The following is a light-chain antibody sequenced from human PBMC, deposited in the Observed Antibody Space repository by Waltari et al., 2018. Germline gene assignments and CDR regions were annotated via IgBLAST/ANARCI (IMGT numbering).Light chain of an antibody. CDR3: QQSYSVPRGGFA. V-gene: IGKV1-39*01. J-gene: IGKJ3*01. CDR2: DAP. Sequence: DIQMTQPPSSLSASGGSRISITCRASQSIANYLNWYQQKPGKAPDLLIYDAPYLFSGVPSRFSGSGSGTDFTLTIDSLQPEDFATDDCQQSYSVPRGGFAFGPGTKVDIK. CDR1: QSIANY.